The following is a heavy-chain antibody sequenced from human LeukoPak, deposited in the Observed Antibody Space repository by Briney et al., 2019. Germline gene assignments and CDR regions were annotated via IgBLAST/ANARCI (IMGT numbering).Heavy chain of an antibody. J-gene: IGHJ4*02. V-gene: IGHV3-23*01. D-gene: IGHD2-2*01. CDR1: GFTFSSYA. Sequence: GGSLRLSCAASGFTFSSYAMSWVRQAPGKGLEWVSAISGSGGSTYYADSVKGRFTISRGNSKNTLYLQMNSLRAEDTAVYYCAKDVLLRPAAFDYWGQGTLVTVSS. CDR2: ISGSGGST. CDR3: AKDVLLRPAAFDY.